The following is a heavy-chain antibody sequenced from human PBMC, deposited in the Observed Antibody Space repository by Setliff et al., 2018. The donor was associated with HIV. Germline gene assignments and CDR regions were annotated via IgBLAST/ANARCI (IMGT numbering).Heavy chain of an antibody. CDR2: INPSGGST. CDR1: GYTFTNYY. Sequence: ASVKVSCKASGYTFTNYYIHWVRQAPGQGLEWMGIINPSGGSTTYAQKFQGRVTMTRDTSTSTVYMELSSLRSEDTAVYYCARDAFDYAAYYYSYMDVWGKGTTVTVSS. J-gene: IGHJ6*03. V-gene: IGHV1-46*01. CDR3: ARDAFDYAAYYYSYMDV. D-gene: IGHD4-17*01.